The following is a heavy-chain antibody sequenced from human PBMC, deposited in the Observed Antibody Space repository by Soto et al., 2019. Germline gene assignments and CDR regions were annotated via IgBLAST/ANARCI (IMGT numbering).Heavy chain of an antibody. D-gene: IGHD2-15*01. CDR1: RFTISDNY. V-gene: IGHV3-66*01. CDR2: IYSGGST. J-gene: IGHJ3*02. Sequence: GGLMRLSYAAARFTISDNYSSWVRQAPGKGLEWVSVIYSGGSTFYADSVKGRFTISRDNSKNTLYLQMNSLRAEDTAVYYCARELVGPDAFDIWGQGTMVTVSS. CDR3: ARELVGPDAFDI.